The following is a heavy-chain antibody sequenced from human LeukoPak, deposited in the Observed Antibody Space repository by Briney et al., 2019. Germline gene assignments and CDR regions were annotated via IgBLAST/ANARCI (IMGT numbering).Heavy chain of an antibody. CDR2: IYSSGST. V-gene: IGHV4-39*07. D-gene: IGHD6-13*01. CDR3: ARGARVNAAAADY. J-gene: IGHJ4*02. CDR1: GVSISSSSYY. Sequence: SETLSLTCNVSGVSISSSSYYWGWIRQPPGKGLEWIGSIYSSGSTNYNPSLKSRVTISVDTSKNQFSLKLSSVTAADTAVYYCARGARVNAAAADYWGQGTLVTVSS.